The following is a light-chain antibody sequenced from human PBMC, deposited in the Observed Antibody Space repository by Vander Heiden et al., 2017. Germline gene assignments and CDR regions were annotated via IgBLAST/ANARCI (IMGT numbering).Light chain of an antibody. CDR3: QQYYSVPLT. CDR2: WAS. V-gene: IGKV4-1*01. J-gene: IGKJ4*01. CDR1: QSILYHSHNENY. Sequence: DIVMTQSPDSLSVSLAERATIKCKPSQSILYHSHNENYLAWYQQKPGQPPKLLIHWASAREPGVPDRFSGSGSGADFTLTISSLQAEDVAVYFCQQYYSVPLTFGGGTKVEIK.